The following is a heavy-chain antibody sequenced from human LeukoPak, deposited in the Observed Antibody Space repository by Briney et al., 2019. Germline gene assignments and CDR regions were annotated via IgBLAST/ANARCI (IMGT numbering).Heavy chain of an antibody. Sequence: GAPVKVSCKASGYTFTSYDINWVRQAPGQGLEWMGWISAYNGNTNYAQKLQGRVTMTTDTSTSTAYMELRSLRSDDTAVYYCARDRQQQLAFDYWGQGTLVTVSS. V-gene: IGHV1-18*01. CDR1: GYTFTSYD. CDR3: ARDRQQQLAFDY. D-gene: IGHD6-13*01. CDR2: ISAYNGNT. J-gene: IGHJ4*02.